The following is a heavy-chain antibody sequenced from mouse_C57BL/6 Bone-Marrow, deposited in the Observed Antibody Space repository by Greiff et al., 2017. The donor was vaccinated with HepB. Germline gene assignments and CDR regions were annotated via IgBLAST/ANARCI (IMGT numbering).Heavy chain of an antibody. V-gene: IGHV1-77*01. D-gene: IGHD1-1*01. J-gene: IGHJ1*03. Sequence: QVQQQSGAELVKPGASVKISCKASGYTFTDYYINWVKQRPGQGLEWIGKIGPGSGSTYYNEKFKGKATLTADKSSSTAYMQLSSLTSEDSAVYFCARHLYYYGSSYWYFDVWGTGTTVTVSS. CDR2: IGPGSGST. CDR3: ARHLYYYGSSYWYFDV. CDR1: GYTFTDYY.